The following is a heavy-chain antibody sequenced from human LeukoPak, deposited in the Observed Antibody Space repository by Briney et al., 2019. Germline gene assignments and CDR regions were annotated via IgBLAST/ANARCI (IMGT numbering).Heavy chain of an antibody. CDR2: IGGSGATT. Sequence: PGGSLRLSCAASGFSFSTYGMNWVRQAPGKGLEWASGIGGSGATTFYADSVKGRFTISRDNAKNSLYLQMNSLRAEDTAVYYCARGFQSYYYDSSGYMALGYWGQGTLVTVSS. CDR1: GFSFSTYG. D-gene: IGHD3-22*01. V-gene: IGHV3-23*01. CDR3: ARGFQSYYYDSSGYMALGY. J-gene: IGHJ4*02.